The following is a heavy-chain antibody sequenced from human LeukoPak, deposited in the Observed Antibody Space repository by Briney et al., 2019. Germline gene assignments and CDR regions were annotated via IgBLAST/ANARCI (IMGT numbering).Heavy chain of an antibody. D-gene: IGHD6-13*01. CDR3: ARVWAFGQQLVRGPQGDAFDI. Sequence: ASETLSLTCTVSGGSISSSSYYWGWIRQPPGKGLEWIGSIYYSGSTYYNPSLKSRVTISVDTSKNQFSLKLSSVTAADTAVYYCARVWAFGQQLVRGPQGDAFDIWGQGTMVTVSS. CDR2: IYYSGST. V-gene: IGHV4-39*07. J-gene: IGHJ3*02. CDR1: GGSISSSSYY.